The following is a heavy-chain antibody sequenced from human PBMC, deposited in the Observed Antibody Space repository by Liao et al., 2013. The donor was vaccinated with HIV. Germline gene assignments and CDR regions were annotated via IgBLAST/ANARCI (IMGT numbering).Heavy chain of an antibody. D-gene: IGHD7-27*01. CDR1: GGSISSSTYY. V-gene: IGHV4-39*07. CDR3: ARGRSLAGVFDY. CDR2: IYYSGNT. Sequence: QVQLQQWGAGLLKPSETLSLTCTVSGGSISSSTYYWGWIRQPPGKGLEWIASIYYSGNTYYNPSLKSRVTISVDTSKNQFSLKLSSVTAADTAVYYCARGRSLAGVFDYWGQGTLVTVSS. J-gene: IGHJ4*02.